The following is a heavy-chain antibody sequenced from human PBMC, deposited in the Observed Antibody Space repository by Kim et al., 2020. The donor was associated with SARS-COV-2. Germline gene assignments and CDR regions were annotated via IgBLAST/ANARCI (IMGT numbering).Heavy chain of an antibody. V-gene: IGHV3-66*01. D-gene: IGHD3-3*01. Sequence: GGSLRLPCEVSGFSVSGDYMSWVRQAPGKGLEWVSVIYSGAGHTYYADSVKGRFTISRDNSKNSIYLQMDSLRAEDTAVYYCARDLFVWSGPIFDYHGMDVWGRETTVIVSS. J-gene: IGHJ6*02. CDR1: GFSVSGDY. CDR2: IYSGAGHT. CDR3: ARDLFVWSGPIFDYHGMDV.